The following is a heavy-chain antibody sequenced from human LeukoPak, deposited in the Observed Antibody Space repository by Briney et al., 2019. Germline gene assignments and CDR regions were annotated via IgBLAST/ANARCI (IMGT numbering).Heavy chain of an antibody. J-gene: IGHJ4*02. CDR3: AREVGPFDY. D-gene: IGHD2-2*01. CDR1: GFTFSSYA. Sequence: GGSLRLSCAVSGFTFSSYAMNWVRQAPGKGLEWVSAISGSGDSTYYADSVKGRFTVSRDNSKNTLYLQMSSLRAADTAVYYCAREVGPFDYWGQGTLVTVSS. V-gene: IGHV3-23*01. CDR2: ISGSGDST.